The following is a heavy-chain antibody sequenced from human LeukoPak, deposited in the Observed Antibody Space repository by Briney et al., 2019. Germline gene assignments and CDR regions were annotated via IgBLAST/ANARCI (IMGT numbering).Heavy chain of an antibody. D-gene: IGHD6-6*01. Sequence: SETLSFTCTVSAGTISSYYWRWIRQPPGQGLECIGYIYYTENTSYNPSLKSRVTISVDTSKNQCSLKLSYVTAADTAVYYCARDRPWRADYWGQGTLVTVSS. V-gene: IGHV4-59*01. CDR3: ARDRPWRADY. J-gene: IGHJ4*02. CDR1: AGTISSYY. CDR2: IYYTENT.